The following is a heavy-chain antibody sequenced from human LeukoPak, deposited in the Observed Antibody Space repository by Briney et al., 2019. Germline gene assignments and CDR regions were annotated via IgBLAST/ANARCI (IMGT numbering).Heavy chain of an antibody. Sequence: PSETLSLTCTVSGGSISSSSYYWSWIRQPPGKGLEWIGEINHSGSTNYNPSLKSRVTISVDTSKNQFSLKLSSVTAADTAVYYCARGWYYGDYPYYWGQGTLVTVSS. CDR1: GGSISSSSYY. J-gene: IGHJ4*02. CDR2: INHSGST. CDR3: ARGWYYGDYPYY. D-gene: IGHD4-17*01. V-gene: IGHV4-39*07.